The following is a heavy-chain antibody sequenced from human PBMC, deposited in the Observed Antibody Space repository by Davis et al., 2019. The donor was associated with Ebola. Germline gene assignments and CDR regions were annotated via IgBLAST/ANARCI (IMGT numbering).Heavy chain of an antibody. Sequence: AASVKVSCKTSGYIFTSYGITWVRQAPGQGLEWVGWISPYSGDTKYAQTLQGRVTMTTDTSTSTAYMEMWSLRSDDTAVYCCGTGLRYRIVVVPTDWGQGTLVTVSS. CDR3: GTGLRYRIVVVPTD. J-gene: IGHJ4*02. CDR1: GYIFTSYG. V-gene: IGHV1-18*04. D-gene: IGHD2-2*01. CDR2: ISPYSGDT.